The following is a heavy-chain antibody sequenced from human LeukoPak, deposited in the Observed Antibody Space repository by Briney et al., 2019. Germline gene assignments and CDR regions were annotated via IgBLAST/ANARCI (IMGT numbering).Heavy chain of an antibody. J-gene: IGHJ5*02. D-gene: IGHD3-10*01. CDR3: ARGLGPGNWFDP. CDR1: GYSISSGYY. Sequence: SETLSLTGTVSGYSISSGYYWGWIRQPPGKGLEWIGSIYHSGSTFYNPSLKSRVTISVDTSKNQFSLKLSSVTAADTAMFYCARGLGPGNWFDPWAREPWSPSPQ. CDR2: IYHSGST. V-gene: IGHV4-38-2*02.